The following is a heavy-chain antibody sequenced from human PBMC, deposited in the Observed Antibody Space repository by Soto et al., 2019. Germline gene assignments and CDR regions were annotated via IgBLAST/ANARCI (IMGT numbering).Heavy chain of an antibody. J-gene: IGHJ4*02. CDR1: GFTFSSYA. D-gene: IGHD4-17*01. Sequence: EVQLLESGVGLVQPGGSLRLSCAASGFTFSSYAMSWVRQAPGKGLEWVSAISGSGGSRYYADSVKGRFTISRDNSKNTLYLQMNSLRAEDTAVYYCARPDYGDLGDYWGQGTLVTVSS. V-gene: IGHV3-23*01. CDR2: ISGSGGSR. CDR3: ARPDYGDLGDY.